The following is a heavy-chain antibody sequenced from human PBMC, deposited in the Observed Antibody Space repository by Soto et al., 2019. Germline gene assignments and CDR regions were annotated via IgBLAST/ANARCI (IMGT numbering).Heavy chain of an antibody. Sequence: EVQLEESGGDLVQPGGSLRLSCAASGFTLSAYWMTWVRQAPGKGLEWVANINRDGSKKSYLYSVRGRFTISRDNVGNSLYLQMDSLRADDTALYYCARDVSTGSSSLYLDAFDIWGQGTMVTVSS. CDR2: INRDGSKK. CDR1: GFTLSAYW. V-gene: IGHV3-7*05. D-gene: IGHD6-13*01. J-gene: IGHJ3*02. CDR3: ARDVSTGSSSLYLDAFDI.